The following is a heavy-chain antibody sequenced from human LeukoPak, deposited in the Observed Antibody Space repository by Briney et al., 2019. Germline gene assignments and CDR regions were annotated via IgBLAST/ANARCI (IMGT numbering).Heavy chain of an antibody. CDR3: ARDYLYASDY. CDR1: GFSFSSYS. J-gene: IGHJ4*02. CDR2: ISGSGNAK. D-gene: IGHD2-2*01. V-gene: IGHV3-48*01. Sequence: GGSLRLSCAASGFSFSSYSMNWVRQAPGKGLEWVSYISGSGNAKHYTDSVKGRFTISRDNAKNALYLQMNSLRAEDTAVYFCARDYLYASDYWGQGTLVTVSS.